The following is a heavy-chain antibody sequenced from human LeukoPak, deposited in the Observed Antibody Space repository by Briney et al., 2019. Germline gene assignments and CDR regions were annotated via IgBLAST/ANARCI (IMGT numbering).Heavy chain of an antibody. D-gene: IGHD5-12*01. CDR1: GFTFSSYG. CDR3: AKGATIDGYFDY. J-gene: IGHJ4*02. V-gene: IGHV3-23*01. CDR2: ISGSGGST. Sequence: GGSLRLSCAASGFTFSSYGMHWVRQAPGKGLEWVSAISGSGGSTYYADSVKGRFTISRDSSKNTLYLQMNSLRAEDTAVYYCAKGATIDGYFDYWGQGTLVTVSS.